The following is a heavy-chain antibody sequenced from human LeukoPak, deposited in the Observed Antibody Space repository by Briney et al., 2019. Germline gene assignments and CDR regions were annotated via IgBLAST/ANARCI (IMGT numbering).Heavy chain of an antibody. Sequence: SETLSLTCGVSGGSISSTNWWTWVRQPPGEGREWIGEVHLSGRTNYNPSLESRVTMSVDMSENHISLKLTSVTAADTAVYYCARESPAAGTPWFDPWGQGTLVTVSS. CDR2: VHLSGRT. J-gene: IGHJ5*02. CDR3: ARESPAAGTPWFDP. CDR1: GGSISSTNW. V-gene: IGHV4-4*02. D-gene: IGHD6-13*01.